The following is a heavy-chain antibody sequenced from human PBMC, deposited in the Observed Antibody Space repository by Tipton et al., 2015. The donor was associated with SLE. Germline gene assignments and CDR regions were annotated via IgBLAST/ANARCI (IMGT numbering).Heavy chain of an antibody. V-gene: IGHV4-34*12. D-gene: IGHD1/OR15-1a*01. Sequence: LRLSCAVYGGSFSGYFWSWIRQPPGKGLEWIGEIIHSGIINYNPSLKSRVTISIDTSKNQFSLNLSAVTAADTAVYYCARVATSEVFDYWGQGTLVTVSS. CDR3: ARVATSEVFDY. CDR1: GGSFSGYF. CDR2: IIHSGII. J-gene: IGHJ4*02.